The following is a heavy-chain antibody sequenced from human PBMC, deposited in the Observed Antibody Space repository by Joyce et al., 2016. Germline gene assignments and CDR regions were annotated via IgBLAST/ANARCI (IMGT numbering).Heavy chain of an antibody. J-gene: IGHJ4*02. CDR1: GLTLSNYG. V-gene: IGHV3-30*18. CDR3: AKILTATYSSGGFLDY. Sequence: QVQLVESGGAVVQPGRSLRLSCAASGLTLSNYGVHWVRQGPGKGREWVAVISDDGMYKYYADSVKGRFTISRDNSKNTGFLEMNSLRAEDTAVYYCAKILTATYSSGGFLDYWGQGTLVTVSS. CDR2: ISDDGMYK. D-gene: IGHD6-25*01.